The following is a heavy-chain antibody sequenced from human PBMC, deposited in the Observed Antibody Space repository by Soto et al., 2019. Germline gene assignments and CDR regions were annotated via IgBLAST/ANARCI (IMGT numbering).Heavy chain of an antibody. Sequence: QVQLQESGPGLVKPSQTLSLTCTVSGGSISSGGFYWSWIRQHPGKGLEWIGYIYYSGSTSYNPSLKSRVTISVDTSKNQFSLKLSSVTAADTAVYYCARGGRRSPGMDVWGQGTTVTVSS. CDR1: GGSISSGGFY. CDR3: ARGGRRSPGMDV. CDR2: IYYSGST. J-gene: IGHJ6*02. V-gene: IGHV4-31*03.